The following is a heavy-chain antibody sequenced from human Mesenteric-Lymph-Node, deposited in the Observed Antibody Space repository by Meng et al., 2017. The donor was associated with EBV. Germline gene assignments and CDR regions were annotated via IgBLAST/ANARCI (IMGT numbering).Heavy chain of an antibody. CDR1: GGFFSDNS. J-gene: IGHJ4*02. CDR2: LNHSGST. Sequence: ATLTLTGAGCGGFFSDNSWGWNRQPTGKGLGWSGELNHSGSTNYTPSLKSRVTISVDTSKNQFSLKLSSVTAADTAVYYCARKEQQLVHYFDYWGQGTLVTVSS. D-gene: IGHD6-13*01. CDR3: ARKEQQLVHYFDY. V-gene: IGHV4-34*01.